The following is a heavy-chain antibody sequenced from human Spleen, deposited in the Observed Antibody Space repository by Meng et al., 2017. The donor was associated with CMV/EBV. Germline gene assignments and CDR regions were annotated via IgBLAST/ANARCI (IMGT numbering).Heavy chain of an antibody. V-gene: IGHV3-7*01. CDR3: APQGSSSTST. CDR1: GFTFSDYY. Sequence: GESLKISCAASGFTFSDYYMSWIRQAPGKGLEWVANIDEDGSEKYYGDSVKGRFTISRDNTKNSLSLQMNSLRAEDTAVYYCAPQGSSSTSTWGQGTLVTVSS. CDR2: IDEDGSEK. J-gene: IGHJ4*02. D-gene: IGHD2-2*01.